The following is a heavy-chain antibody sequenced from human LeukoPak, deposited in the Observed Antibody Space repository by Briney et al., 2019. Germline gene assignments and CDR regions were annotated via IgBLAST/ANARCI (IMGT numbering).Heavy chain of an antibody. V-gene: IGHV4-39*01. CDR2: IYYSGST. D-gene: IGHD2-2*01. Sequence: PSETLSLTCTVSGGSISSSSYYWGWIRQPPGKGREWIGRIYYSGSTYYNPSLKSRVTISVNTSKNQFSLKLSSVTAADTAVYYCARLRSAAFDYWGQGTLVTVSS. CDR1: GGSISSSSYY. CDR3: ARLRSAAFDY. J-gene: IGHJ4*02.